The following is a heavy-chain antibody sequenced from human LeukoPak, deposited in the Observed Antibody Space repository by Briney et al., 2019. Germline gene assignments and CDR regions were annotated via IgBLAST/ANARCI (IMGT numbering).Heavy chain of an antibody. CDR1: GGTFSSYT. CDR2: IIPILGIA. V-gene: IGHV1-69*04. J-gene: IGHJ3*02. D-gene: IGHD3-16*01. Sequence: GASVKVSCKASGGTFSSYTISWVRQAPGQGLEWMGRIIPILGIANYAQKFQRRVTITADKSTSTAYMELSSLRSEDTAVYYCARDRGGIGDAFDIWGQGTMVTVSP. CDR3: ARDRGGIGDAFDI.